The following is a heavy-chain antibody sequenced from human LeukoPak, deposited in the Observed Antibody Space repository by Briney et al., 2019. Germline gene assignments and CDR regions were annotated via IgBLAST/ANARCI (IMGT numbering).Heavy chain of an antibody. J-gene: IGHJ4*02. D-gene: IGHD2-2*01. Sequence: PGGSLRLSCAASGFTFSSYGMHWVRQAPGKGLEWVAVISYDGSNKYYADSVKGRFTISRDNAKNSLYLQMNSLRDEDTAVYYCAKLPDFDYWGQGTLVTVSS. CDR2: ISYDGSNK. V-gene: IGHV3-30*18. CDR1: GFTFSSYG. CDR3: AKLPDFDY.